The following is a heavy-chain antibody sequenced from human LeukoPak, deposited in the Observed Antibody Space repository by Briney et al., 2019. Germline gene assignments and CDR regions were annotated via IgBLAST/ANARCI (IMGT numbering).Heavy chain of an antibody. Sequence: ASVKVSCKGSGYTLSNHAFSWVRQAPGQGLEWMGWISADNGNTNHAQKFQGRVSLTTDTSTSTAYMELRSLRSDDTAVYYCARDDFWSGYSHWFDPWGQGTLVTVSS. D-gene: IGHD3-3*01. CDR3: ARDDFWSGYSHWFDP. CDR1: GYTLSNHA. CDR2: ISADNGNT. V-gene: IGHV1-18*04. J-gene: IGHJ5*02.